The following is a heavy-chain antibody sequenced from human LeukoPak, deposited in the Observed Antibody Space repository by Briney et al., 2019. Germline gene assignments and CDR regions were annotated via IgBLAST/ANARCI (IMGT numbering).Heavy chain of an antibody. D-gene: IGHD2-8*01. CDR2: INSDGSST. Sequence: GGSLRLSCAASGFTFNRYWMHWVRQVPGKGLVWVSRINSDGSSTTYADSVKGRFTISRDNARNTLYLQMNSLRAEDTAVYYCAKVMGERFGNGAFDIWGQGTMVTVSS. CDR3: AKVMGERFGNGAFDI. J-gene: IGHJ3*02. CDR1: GFTFNRYW. V-gene: IGHV3-74*01.